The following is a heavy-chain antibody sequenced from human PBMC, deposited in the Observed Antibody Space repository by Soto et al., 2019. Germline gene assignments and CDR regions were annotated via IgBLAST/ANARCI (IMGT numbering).Heavy chain of an antibody. D-gene: IGHD4-4*01. CDR3: AKDNNYQTLDY. Sequence: QVQLVESGGGVVQPGRSLRLSCAASGFTFSFYGMHWLRQAPGKGLELVAVTSYDGSKKNYAESVKGRFTISRDNSKNTLSLEMNSLRAEDTAMYYCAKDNNYQTLDYWGQGTMVTVSS. CDR2: TSYDGSKK. V-gene: IGHV3-30*18. CDR1: GFTFSFYG. J-gene: IGHJ4*02.